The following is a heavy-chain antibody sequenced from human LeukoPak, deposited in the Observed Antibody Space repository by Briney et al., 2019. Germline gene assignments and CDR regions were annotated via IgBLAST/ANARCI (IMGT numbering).Heavy chain of an antibody. J-gene: IGHJ4*02. Sequence: SETLSLTCTVSGGSIRSYYWSWIRQPAGKGLEWIGRIYTSGSTNYNPSLKSRVTMSVDTSKNQFSLKLSSVTAADTAVYYCARTGGGGRYSSSWYYFDYWGQGTLVTVSS. CDR3: ARTGGGGRYSSSWYYFDY. CDR2: IYTSGST. D-gene: IGHD6-13*01. CDR1: GGSIRSYY. V-gene: IGHV4-4*07.